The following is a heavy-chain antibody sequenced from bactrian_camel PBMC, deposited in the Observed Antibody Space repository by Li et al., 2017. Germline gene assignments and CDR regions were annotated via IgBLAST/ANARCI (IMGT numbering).Heavy chain of an antibody. V-gene: IGHV3S40*01. D-gene: IGHD6*01. CDR1: GVTYSGY. CDR2: IYTGGGST. Sequence: VQLVESGGGSVQAGGSLRLACAVSGVTYSGYMSWVRQAPGKGLEWVSSIYTGGGSTYYPDSVKGRFTISKDNAKNTLYLQMNSLKPEDTAVYYCVADLLGGSWYVFGYWGQGTQVTVS. J-gene: IGHJ6*01. CDR3: VADLLGGSWYVFGY.